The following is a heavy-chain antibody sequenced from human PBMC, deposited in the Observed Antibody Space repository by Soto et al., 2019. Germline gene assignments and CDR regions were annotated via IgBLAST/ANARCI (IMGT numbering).Heavy chain of an antibody. CDR3: AAGYSTGLDAFDI. J-gene: IGHJ3*02. D-gene: IGHD6-19*01. CDR2: IFPGDSDT. Sequence: PGESLKISCKVSGYNFANYWIGWVRQVPGKGLEWMGMIFPGDSDTKNNPSLQGQITMSVDKSNSSAYLQWRSLKASDTAMYYCAAGYSTGLDAFDIWGQGTMVTVSS. CDR1: GYNFANYW. V-gene: IGHV5-51*01.